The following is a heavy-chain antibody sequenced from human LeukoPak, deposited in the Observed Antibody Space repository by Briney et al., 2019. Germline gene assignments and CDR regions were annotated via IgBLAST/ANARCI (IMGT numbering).Heavy chain of an antibody. J-gene: IGHJ4*02. CDR1: GGSVSSSNYY. Sequence: PSETLSLTCTVSGGSVSSSNYYWSWILQPPGKGLEWVGFFSYNVHSDYNPSLKSRVTISVDTSKNQFSLRLSSVTAADTAIYYCARASVAGTGPDYWGQGTLVTVSS. CDR2: FSYNVHS. D-gene: IGHD6-13*01. V-gene: IGHV4-61*01. CDR3: ARASVAGTGPDY.